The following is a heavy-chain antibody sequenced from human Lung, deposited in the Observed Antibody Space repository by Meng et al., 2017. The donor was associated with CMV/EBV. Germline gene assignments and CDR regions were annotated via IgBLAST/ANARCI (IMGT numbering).Heavy chain of an antibody. D-gene: IGHD2-2*01. CDR1: GGSISSYY. Sequence: SXTXSLXXTVSGGSISSYYWSWIRQPPGKGLEWIGYIYYSGSTNYNPSLKSRVTISVDTSKNQFSLKLSSVTAADTVVYYCARDLGYFSSTSCYYYYGMDVXGQGXTVTVSS. CDR3: ARDLGYFSSTSCYYYYGMDV. J-gene: IGHJ6*02. CDR2: IYYSGST. V-gene: IGHV4-59*01.